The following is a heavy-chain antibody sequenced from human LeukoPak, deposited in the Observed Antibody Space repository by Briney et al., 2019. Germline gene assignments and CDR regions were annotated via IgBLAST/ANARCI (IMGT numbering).Heavy chain of an antibody. CDR2: IYPGDSDT. CDR3: ARGGAVLTYYDFWSGNWFDP. D-gene: IGHD3-3*01. Sequence: GESLKISCKGSGYSFTSYWIGWVRQMPGKGLEWMGIIYPGDSDTRYSPSFQGQVTISADKSISTACLQWSSLKVSDTAMYYCARGGAVLTYYDFWSGNWFDPWGQGTLVTVSS. J-gene: IGHJ5*02. V-gene: IGHV5-51*01. CDR1: GYSFTSYW.